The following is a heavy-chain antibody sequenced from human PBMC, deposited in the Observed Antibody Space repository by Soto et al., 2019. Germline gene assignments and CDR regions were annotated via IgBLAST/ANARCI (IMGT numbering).Heavy chain of an antibody. Sequence: ASVKVSCKASGYTFTSYYMHWVRQAPGQGLEWMGIINPSGGSTSYAQKFQGRVTMTTDTSTSTAYMELRSLRSDDTAVYYCARDQRFLEWLGAFDIWGQGTMVTVSS. J-gene: IGHJ3*02. CDR1: GYTFTSYY. D-gene: IGHD3-3*01. CDR3: ARDQRFLEWLGAFDI. CDR2: INPSGGST. V-gene: IGHV1-46*01.